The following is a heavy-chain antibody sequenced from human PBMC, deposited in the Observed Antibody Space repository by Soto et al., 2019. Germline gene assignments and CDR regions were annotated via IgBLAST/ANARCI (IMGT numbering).Heavy chain of an antibody. CDR2: IYYSGST. V-gene: IGHV4-59*01. CDR1: GGSISSYY. Sequence: KPSETLSLTCTVSGGSISSYYWSWIRQPPGKGLEWIGYIYYSGSTNYNPSLKSRVTISVDTSKNQFSLKLSSVTAADTAVYYCARGTQTYYDFWSGYYVLDYWGQGTLVTVSS. CDR3: ARGTQTYYDFWSGYYVLDY. J-gene: IGHJ4*02. D-gene: IGHD3-3*01.